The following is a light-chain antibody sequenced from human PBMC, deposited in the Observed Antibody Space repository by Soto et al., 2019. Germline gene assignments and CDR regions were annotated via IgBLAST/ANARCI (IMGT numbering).Light chain of an antibody. CDR1: QSVSSS. J-gene: IGKJ5*01. V-gene: IGKV3-20*01. CDR2: GAS. CDR3: QHFGGTTFT. Sequence: EIVMTQSPATLSVSPGERATLSCRASQSVSSSLAWYQQKPGQAPRLLIYGASTRAPGIPDRFSGSGSGTDFTLTISRLEPEDFAVYYCQHFGGTTFTFGQGTRLEI.